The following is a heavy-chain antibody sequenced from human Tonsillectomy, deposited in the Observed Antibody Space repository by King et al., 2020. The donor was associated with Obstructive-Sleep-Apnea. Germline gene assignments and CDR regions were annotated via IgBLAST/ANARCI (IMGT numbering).Heavy chain of an antibody. Sequence: QLVQSGAEVKKPGASVKVSCKASGYTFTSYAMHWVRQAPGQRLEWMGWINAGNGNTKYSQKFQGRVTITRDTSASTAYMELSSLRSEDTAVYYCASRTHYSSSWYALDDWGQGTLVTVSS. CDR1: GYTFTSYA. V-gene: IGHV1-3*01. CDR2: INAGNGNT. J-gene: IGHJ4*02. CDR3: ASRTHYSSSWYALDD. D-gene: IGHD6-13*01.